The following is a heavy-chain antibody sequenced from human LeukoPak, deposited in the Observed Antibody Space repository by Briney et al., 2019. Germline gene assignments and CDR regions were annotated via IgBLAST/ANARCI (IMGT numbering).Heavy chain of an antibody. J-gene: IGHJ4*02. CDR2: ISSSGSTI. V-gene: IGHV3-11*01. CDR3: AKSLIAARTRDYFDY. D-gene: IGHD6-6*01. CDR1: GFTFSDYY. Sequence: GESLRLSCAASGFTFSDYYMSWIRQAPGKGLEWVSYISSSGSTIYYADSVKGRFTISRDNSKNTLYLQMNSLRAEDTAVYYCAKSLIAARTRDYFDYWGQGTLVTVSS.